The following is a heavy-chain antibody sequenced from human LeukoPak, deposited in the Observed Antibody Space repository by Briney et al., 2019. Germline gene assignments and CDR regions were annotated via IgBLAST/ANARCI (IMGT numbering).Heavy chain of an antibody. CDR2: INPSGDTT. D-gene: IGHD6-19*01. CDR3: AGAVAGPLNFYYYGMDV. V-gene: IGHV1-46*01. Sequence: ASVKVSCKASGYTFTSYYMHWVRQAPGQGLEWMGIINPSGDTTNYAQKFQGRVTMTRDTSTSTVYMELSSLRSEDTAVFCCAGAVAGPLNFYYYGMDVWGQGTTVTVSS. CDR1: GYTFTSYY. J-gene: IGHJ6*02.